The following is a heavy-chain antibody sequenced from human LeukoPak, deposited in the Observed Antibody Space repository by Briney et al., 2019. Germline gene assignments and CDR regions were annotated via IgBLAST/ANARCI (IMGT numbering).Heavy chain of an antibody. Sequence: KASETLSLTCTVSGGSICNYYWSWNRQPAGQGLEGIRRIYSSGRTNYNPSLKSRVSMSVVTSKTLFSLKLSSATAADTAMYYCARDRGDYGSSDYWGQGTLVTVSS. D-gene: IGHD2-21*02. CDR3: ARDRGDYGSSDY. J-gene: IGHJ4*02. V-gene: IGHV4-4*07. CDR2: IYSSGRT. CDR1: GGSICNYY.